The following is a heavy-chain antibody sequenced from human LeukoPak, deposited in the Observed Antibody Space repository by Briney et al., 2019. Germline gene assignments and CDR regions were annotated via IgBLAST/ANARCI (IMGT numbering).Heavy chain of an antibody. Sequence: SETLSLTCTVSGGSISSYYWSWIRQPAGKGLEWIGRIYTSGSTNYNPSLKSRVTISVDKSKNHFSLKLSSVTAADTAVYYCARSLLTRFDPWGQGTLVTVSS. CDR2: IYTSGST. J-gene: IGHJ5*02. CDR3: ARSLLTRFDP. V-gene: IGHV4-4*07. CDR1: GGSISSYY.